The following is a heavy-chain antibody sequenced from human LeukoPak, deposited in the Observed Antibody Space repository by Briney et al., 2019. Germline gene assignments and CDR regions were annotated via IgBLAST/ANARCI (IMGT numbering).Heavy chain of an antibody. D-gene: IGHD4-11*01. CDR3: ARDPDPLTTTIRSDY. CDR2: INPNSGGT. Sequence: ASVKVSCVASGYTFTGYYMHWVRQAPGQGLEWMGWINPNSGGTNYAQKFQGRVTMTRDTSISTAYMELSRLRSDDTAVYYCARDPDPLTTTIRSDYWGQGTLVTVSS. V-gene: IGHV1-2*02. CDR1: GYTFTGYY. J-gene: IGHJ4*02.